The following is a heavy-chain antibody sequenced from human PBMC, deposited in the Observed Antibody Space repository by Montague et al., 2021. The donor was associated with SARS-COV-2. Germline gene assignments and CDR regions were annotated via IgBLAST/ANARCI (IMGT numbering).Heavy chain of an antibody. Sequence: SETLSLTCTVSGGSISSYYWSWIRQPPGKGLEWIGYIYYSGSTNYNPSLKSRVTISVDTSKNQFSLKLSSVTAADTAVYYCARGSGWMGDAFDIWGQGTMVTVPS. D-gene: IGHD6-19*01. CDR3: ARGSGWMGDAFDI. CDR2: IYYSGST. J-gene: IGHJ3*02. CDR1: GGSISSYY. V-gene: IGHV4-59*01.